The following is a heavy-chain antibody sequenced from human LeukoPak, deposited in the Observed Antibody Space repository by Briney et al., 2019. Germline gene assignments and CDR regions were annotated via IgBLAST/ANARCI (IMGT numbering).Heavy chain of an antibody. D-gene: IGHD5-24*01. J-gene: IGHJ4*02. V-gene: IGHV3-21*01. CDR2: ISSSSSYI. Sequence: GRGLEWVSSISSSSSYIYYADSVKGRFTISRDNAKNSLYLQMNSLRDEDTAVYSCARDGVRDGLYFDRWGQGTLVTVSS. CDR3: ARDGVRDGLYFDR.